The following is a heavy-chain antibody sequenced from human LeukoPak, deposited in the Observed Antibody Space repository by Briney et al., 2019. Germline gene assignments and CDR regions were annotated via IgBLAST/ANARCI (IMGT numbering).Heavy chain of an antibody. CDR3: ARDVWGDRDNYFDC. CDR1: GFTFSDYY. D-gene: IGHD2-21*01. Sequence: GGSLRLSCAASGFTFSDYYMSWIRQAPGKGLEWVSYISSSSRYTNYADSVKGRFTISRDNAKNSLYLQMNSLRAEDTAVYYCARDVWGDRDNYFDCWGQGTLVTVSS. V-gene: IGHV3-11*05. CDR2: ISSSSRYT. J-gene: IGHJ4*02.